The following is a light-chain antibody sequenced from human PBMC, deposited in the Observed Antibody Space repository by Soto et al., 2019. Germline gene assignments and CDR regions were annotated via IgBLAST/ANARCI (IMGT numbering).Light chain of an antibody. CDR3: QEFSSYPLT. CDR2: DVS. J-gene: IGKJ4*01. V-gene: IGKV1-13*02. Sequence: AIQLTQSPSSLSASVGDRVTITCRASQAISSALAWYQQESGKAPKLLINDVSTLENGVPSRFSGSGSGTDFTLSISYLQPEDFATYYCQEFSSYPLTFGGGTKV. CDR1: QAISSA.